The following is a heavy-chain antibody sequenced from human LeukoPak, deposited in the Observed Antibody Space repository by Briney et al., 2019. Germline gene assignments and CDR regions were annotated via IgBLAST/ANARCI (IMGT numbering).Heavy chain of an antibody. CDR2: IYYSGST. J-gene: IGHJ4*02. D-gene: IGHD6-13*01. CDR1: GGSISSGDYY. Sequence: SETLSLTCTVSGGSISSGDYYWSWIRQPPGKGLEWIGYIYYSGSTYYNPSLKSRVTISVDTSKNQFSLKLSSVTAADTAVYYCALEAAAGGAFDYWGQGTLVTVSS. V-gene: IGHV4-30-4*02. CDR3: ALEAAAGGAFDY.